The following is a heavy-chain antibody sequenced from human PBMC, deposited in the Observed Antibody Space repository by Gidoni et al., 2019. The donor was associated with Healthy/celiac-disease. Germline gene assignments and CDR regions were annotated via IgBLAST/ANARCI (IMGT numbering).Heavy chain of an antibody. CDR2: ISSSSSYI. V-gene: IGHV3-21*01. CDR3: ARDFPAEGFDY. J-gene: IGHJ4*02. Sequence: EVQLVESGGGLVKPGGSLRLYCAASGFTFSSYSMNWVRQAPGKGLEWVSSISSSSSYIYYADSVKGRFTISRDNAKNSLYLQMNSLRAEDTAVYYCARDFPAEGFDYWGQGTLVTVSS. D-gene: IGHD6-13*01. CDR1: GFTFSSYS.